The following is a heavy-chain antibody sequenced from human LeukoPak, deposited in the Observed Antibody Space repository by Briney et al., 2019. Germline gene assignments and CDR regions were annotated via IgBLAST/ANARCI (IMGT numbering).Heavy chain of an antibody. Sequence: SQTLSLTCTVSGGSISSGGHFWSWIRQHPGKGLEWIGYIYYSGSTYYNPSLKGRVNISVDTSKNQFSLKLSSVAAADTAVYYCARENGYSPYYFDYWGQGTLVTVSS. CDR2: IYYSGST. J-gene: IGHJ4*02. CDR3: ARENGYSPYYFDY. D-gene: IGHD3-22*01. V-gene: IGHV4-31*03. CDR1: GGSISSGGHF.